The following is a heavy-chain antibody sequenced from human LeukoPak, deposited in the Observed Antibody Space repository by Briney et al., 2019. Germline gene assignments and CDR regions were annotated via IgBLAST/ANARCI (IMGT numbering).Heavy chain of an antibody. CDR2: IYSGGPK. J-gene: IGHJ5*02. CDR3: ARDVAGPTGTPWFEP. CDR1: GFTVSSNY. Sequence: GGSLRLSCAASGFTVSSNYITWVRQAPGKGLEWVSIIYSGGPKYYADSVKGRFTISRDNSQNTVYLQMNNLRAEDTAVYYCARDVAGPTGTPWFEPGSHGTLVTVSS. D-gene: IGHD2-2*01. V-gene: IGHV3-53*01.